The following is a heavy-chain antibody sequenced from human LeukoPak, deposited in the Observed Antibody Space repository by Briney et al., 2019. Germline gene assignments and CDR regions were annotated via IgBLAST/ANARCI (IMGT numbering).Heavy chain of an antibody. CDR1: GFTFSDYY. Sequence: GGSLRLSCAASGFTFSDYYMSWLRQAPGKGLECVSYISSSGSTIYYADSVKGRFTISRDNAKNSLYLQMNSLRAEDTAVYYCARADRTYYQGFYYWGQGTLVTVSS. CDR3: ARADRTYYQGFYY. CDR2: ISSSGSTI. V-gene: IGHV3-11*01. J-gene: IGHJ4*02. D-gene: IGHD3-10*01.